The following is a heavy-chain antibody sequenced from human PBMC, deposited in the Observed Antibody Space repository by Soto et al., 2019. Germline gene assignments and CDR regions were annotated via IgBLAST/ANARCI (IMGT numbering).Heavy chain of an antibody. D-gene: IGHD3-3*01. CDR2: IYYSGST. Sequence: SETLSLTCTVSGGSISSYYWSWIRQPPGKGLEWIGYIYYSGSTNYNPSLKSRVTISVDTSKNQFSLKLSSVTAADTAVYYCARAENYYDFWSGSRNWFDPWGQGTLVTVSS. J-gene: IGHJ5*02. V-gene: IGHV4-59*01. CDR3: ARAENYYDFWSGSRNWFDP. CDR1: GGSISSYY.